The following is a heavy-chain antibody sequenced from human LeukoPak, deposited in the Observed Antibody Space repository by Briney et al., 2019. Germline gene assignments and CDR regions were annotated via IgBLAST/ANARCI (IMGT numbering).Heavy chain of an antibody. V-gene: IGHV4-34*01. CDR2: INHSGST. J-gene: IGHJ4*02. CDR3: ARHRITRGQFDY. CDR1: GGSFSGYY. D-gene: IGHD7-27*01. Sequence: SETLSLTCAVYGGSFSGYYWSWIRQPPGKGLEWIGEINHSGSTNYNPSLKSRVTISVDTSKNQFSLKLSSVTAADTAVYYCARHRITRGQFDYWGQGTLVTVSS.